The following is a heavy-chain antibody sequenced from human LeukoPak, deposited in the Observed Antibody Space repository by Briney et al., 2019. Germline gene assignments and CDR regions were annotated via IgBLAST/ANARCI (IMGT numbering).Heavy chain of an antibody. Sequence: PSETLSLTCTVSGGSISSSSYYWGWIRQPPGKGLEWIGSIYYSGSTYYNPSLKSRVTISVDTSKNQFSLKLSSVTAADTAVYYCASVRGYCSRGSCYHFDYWGQGTLVTVSS. CDR2: IYYSGST. V-gene: IGHV4-39*01. CDR1: GGSISSSSYY. J-gene: IGHJ4*02. D-gene: IGHD2-15*01. CDR3: ASVRGYCSRGSCYHFDY.